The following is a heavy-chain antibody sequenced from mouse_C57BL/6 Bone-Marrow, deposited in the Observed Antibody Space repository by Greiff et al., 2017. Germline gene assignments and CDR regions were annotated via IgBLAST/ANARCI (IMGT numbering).Heavy chain of an antibody. D-gene: IGHD2-1*01. CDR3: AGIYYYGNYSYYFDY. V-gene: IGHV5-4*03. Sequence: EVMLVESGGGLVKPGGSLKLSCAASGFTFSSYAMAWVRQTPEKRLEWVANISDGGSYTYYPDNVKGRFTISSDTAKNKLYMQMSHLKSEDTAMYYCAGIYYYGNYSYYFDYWGQGTALTVSS. CDR2: ISDGGSYT. J-gene: IGHJ2*01. CDR1: GFTFSSYA.